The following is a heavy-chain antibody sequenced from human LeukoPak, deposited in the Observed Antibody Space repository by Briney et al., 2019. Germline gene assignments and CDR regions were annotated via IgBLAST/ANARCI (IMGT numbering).Heavy chain of an antibody. V-gene: IGHV3-23*01. D-gene: IGHD3-10*01. CDR1: GFTFSTYA. CDR3: AKDFGSIFGDY. CDR2: ISGSGTRT. J-gene: IGHJ4*02. Sequence: GGSLRLSCAASGFTFSTYAMSWVRQAPGKGLEWVSTISGSGTRTYHADSVKGRFTISRDNSKNTVYLQMNSLRAEDTALYFCAKDFGSIFGDYWGQGGLVTVSS.